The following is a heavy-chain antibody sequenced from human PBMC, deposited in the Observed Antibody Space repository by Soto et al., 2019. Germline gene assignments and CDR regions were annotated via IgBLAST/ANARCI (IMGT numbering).Heavy chain of an antibody. D-gene: IGHD2-15*01. CDR2: IYWDDDK. Sequence: QITLKESGPTLVKPTQTLTLTCTFSGFSLSTSGVGVGWIRQPPGKALEWLALIYWDDDKRYSPSLKSRLTITKDTSKNQVVLTMTNMDPVDTATYYCAHSSSGSCSGGSCYHGVGAFDIWGQGTMVTVSS. V-gene: IGHV2-5*02. J-gene: IGHJ3*02. CDR1: GFSLSTSGVG. CDR3: AHSSSGSCSGGSCYHGVGAFDI.